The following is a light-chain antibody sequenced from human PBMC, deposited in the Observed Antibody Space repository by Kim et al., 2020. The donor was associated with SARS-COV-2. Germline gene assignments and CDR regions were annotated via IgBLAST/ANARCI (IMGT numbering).Light chain of an antibody. CDR2: NSN. CDR1: RSNLGSHA. CDR3: AAWDDSLNGVF. Sequence: GQVVTISCSGSRSNLGSHAVSWYRQLPGTAPKLLIYNSNQRPSGVPDRFSGSKSGTSASLAIGGLQSEDEVDYYCAAWDDSLNGVFFGGGTQLTVL. V-gene: IGLV1-44*01. J-gene: IGLJ2*01.